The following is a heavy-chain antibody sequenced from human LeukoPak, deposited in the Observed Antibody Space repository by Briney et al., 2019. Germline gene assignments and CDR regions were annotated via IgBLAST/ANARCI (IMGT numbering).Heavy chain of an antibody. CDR2: IIPIFGTA. D-gene: IGHD2-15*01. Sequence: GASVKVSCKASGGTFSSYAISWVRQAPGQGLEWMGGIIPIFGTANYAQKFQGRVTITADESTSTAYMELRSLRSEDTAVYYCARVQGSGTNWFDPWGQGTLVTVSS. V-gene: IGHV1-69*13. CDR1: GGTFSSYA. CDR3: ARVQGSGTNWFDP. J-gene: IGHJ5*02.